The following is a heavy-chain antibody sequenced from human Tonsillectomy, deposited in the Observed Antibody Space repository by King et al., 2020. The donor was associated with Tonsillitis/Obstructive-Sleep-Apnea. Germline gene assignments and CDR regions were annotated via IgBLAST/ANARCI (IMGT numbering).Heavy chain of an antibody. CDR3: ARVARKEVWSLDH. Sequence: VQLVESGGGLVQPGGNLRLSCAASGFTLSTYWRSWVRRDPGKGLEWVANIKQGGNEKYYVDSVKGRFTISRDNTKNSLYLQVNSRRAEDAAVYYCARVARKEVWSLDHWGQGTLVTVCS. CDR2: IKQGGNEK. V-gene: IGHV3-7*03. J-gene: IGHJ4*02. CDR1: GFTLSTYW. D-gene: IGHD3-10*01.